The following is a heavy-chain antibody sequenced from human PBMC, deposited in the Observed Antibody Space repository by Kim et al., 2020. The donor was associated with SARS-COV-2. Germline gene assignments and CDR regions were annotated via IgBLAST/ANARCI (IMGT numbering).Heavy chain of an antibody. CDR2: INHSGST. Sequence: SETLSLTCAVYGGSFSGYYWSWIRQPPGKGLEWIGEINHSGSTNYNPSLKSRVTISVDTSKNQFSLKLSTVTAADTAVYYCARGDPGRGYYYYYYGMDVWGQGNTVTVSS. D-gene: IGHD1-1*01. V-gene: IGHV4-34*01. J-gene: IGHJ6*02. CDR3: ARGDPGRGYYYYYYGMDV. CDR1: GGSFSGYY.